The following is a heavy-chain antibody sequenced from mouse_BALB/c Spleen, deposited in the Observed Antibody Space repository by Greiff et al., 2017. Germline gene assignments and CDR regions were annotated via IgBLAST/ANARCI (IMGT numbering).Heavy chain of an antibody. CDR1: GYSFTSYW. Sequence: QVQLQQPGAELVRPGASVKLSCKASGYSFTSYWMNWVKQRPGQGLEWIGMIHPSDSETWLNQKFKDKATLTVDNAYRTAYMQLSSPPSEDSAVYYCARGGYYGISWYAIDYWGQGTAVTVSS. J-gene: IGHJ4*01. CDR3: ARGGYYGISWYAIDY. D-gene: IGHD1-1*01. V-gene: IGHV1S82*01. CDR2: IHPSDSET.